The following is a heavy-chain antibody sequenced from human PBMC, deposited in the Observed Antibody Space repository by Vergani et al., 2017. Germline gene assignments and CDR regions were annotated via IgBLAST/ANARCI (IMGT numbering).Heavy chain of an antibody. CDR2: ISWDGGST. CDR3: AKDLSFFDAFDI. Sequence: EVQLVESGGVVVQPGGSLRLSCAASGFTFDDYTMHWVRQAPGKGLVWVSLISWDGGSTYYADSVKGRFTISRDNSKNSLYLQMNSLRTEDTALYYCAKDLSFFDAFDIWGQGTMVTVSS. CDR1: GFTFDDYT. V-gene: IGHV3-43*01. J-gene: IGHJ3*02.